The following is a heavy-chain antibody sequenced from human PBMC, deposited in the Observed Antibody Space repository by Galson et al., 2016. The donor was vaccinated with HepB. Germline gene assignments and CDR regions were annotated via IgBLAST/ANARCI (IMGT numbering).Heavy chain of an antibody. D-gene: IGHD1-14*01. V-gene: IGHV3-23*01. CDR3: ARNRHMTHSWDVV. Sequence: SLRLSCATSGFTFSAHAMSWVRQAPGQGLEWVSAITHNGGATYYADSVQGRFTISRDNSENTLYVQMNNLRAEDTAIYYCARNRHMTHSWDVVWGRGTMVTVSP. CDR2: ITHNGGAT. CDR1: GFTFSAHA. J-gene: IGHJ3*01.